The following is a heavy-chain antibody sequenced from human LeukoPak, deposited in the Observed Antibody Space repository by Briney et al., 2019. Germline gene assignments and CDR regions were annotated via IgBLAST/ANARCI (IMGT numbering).Heavy chain of an antibody. CDR1: GFTFSDYY. CDR2: ISSSSSYT. Sequence: PGGSLRLSCAASGFTFSDYYMSCIRQAPGKGLEWVSYISSSSSYTNYADSVKGRFTISRDNAKNSLYLQMNSLRDEDTAVYYCARRASGGGYYFDYWGQGTLVTVSS. CDR3: ARRASGGGYYFDY. D-gene: IGHD3-16*01. J-gene: IGHJ4*02. V-gene: IGHV3-11*06.